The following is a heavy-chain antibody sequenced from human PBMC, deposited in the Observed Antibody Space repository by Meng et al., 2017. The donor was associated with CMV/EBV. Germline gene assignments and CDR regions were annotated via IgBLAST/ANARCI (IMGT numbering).Heavy chain of an antibody. D-gene: IGHD4-17*01. Sequence: QVQLKGSGQGLVKPPETSSPTCTASGGSISSYYWSWIRQPAGKGLEWIGRIYTSGSTNYNPSLKSRVTMSVDTSKNQFSLKLSSVTAADTAVYYCARGPEVDYGDYVGLDYWGQGTLVTVSS. CDR3: ARGPEVDYGDYVGLDY. CDR1: GGSISSYY. CDR2: IYTSGST. V-gene: IGHV4-4*07. J-gene: IGHJ4*02.